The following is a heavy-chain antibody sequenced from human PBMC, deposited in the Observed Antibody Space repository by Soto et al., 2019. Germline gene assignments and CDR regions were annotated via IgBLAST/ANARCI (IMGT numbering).Heavy chain of an antibody. CDR2: IRNKDRGYTT. J-gene: IGHJ5*02. Sequence: EEQLAESGGGLVQPGGSLRLSCAGSGSSFNDHYIDWVRQAPGKGLEWIGQIRNKDRGYTTEYAASVRGRFTISRDDSSNSLYLHMTSLKTEDTAVYYCSDLGTWFVPWVQGTLVTVSS. CDR1: GSSFNDHY. CDR3: SDLGTWFVP. V-gene: IGHV3-72*01.